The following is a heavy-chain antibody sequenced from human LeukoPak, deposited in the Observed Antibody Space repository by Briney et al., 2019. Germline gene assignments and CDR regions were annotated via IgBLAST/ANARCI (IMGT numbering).Heavy chain of an antibody. CDR3: ARLGLEVGGPNWFDP. CDR2: IKRDGSQK. J-gene: IGHJ5*02. Sequence: AGGSLRLSCAASGFTFSDYYMSWIRQAPGKGLEWVAHIKRDGSQKYYLDSVKGRFTISRDNAKNSLYLQMNSLRVEDTAVYYCARLGLEVGGPNWFDPWGQGTLVTVSS. CDR1: GFTFSDYY. D-gene: IGHD1-1*01. V-gene: IGHV3-7*01.